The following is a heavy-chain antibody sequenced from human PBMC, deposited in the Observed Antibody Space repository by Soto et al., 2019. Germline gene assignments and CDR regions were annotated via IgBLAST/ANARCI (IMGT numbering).Heavy chain of an antibody. CDR2: ISSTTNYI. J-gene: IGHJ4*02. V-gene: IGHV3-21*01. Sequence: EVQLVESGGGLVRPGGSLRLSCAASGFTFSRYSMNWVRQAPGKGLEWVSSISSTTNYIYYADSMKGRFTVSRDNAKNSVYLDMNSLSAEDTGVYYCARGSEDLNSNFDYWGQGTLVTVSS. CDR1: GFTFSRYS. D-gene: IGHD1-1*01. CDR3: ARGSEDLNSNFDY.